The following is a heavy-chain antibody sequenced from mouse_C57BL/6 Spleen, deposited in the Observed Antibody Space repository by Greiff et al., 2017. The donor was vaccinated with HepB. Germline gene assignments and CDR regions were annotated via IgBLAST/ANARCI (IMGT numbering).Heavy chain of an antibody. D-gene: IGHD2-4*01. Sequence: QVQLQQSGPELVKPGASVKISCKASGYTFTDYYINWVKQRPGQGLEWIGWIFPGSGSTYYNEKFKGKATLTVDKSSSTAYMLLSSLTSEDSAVYFCARSGMIRLPYYFDYWGQGTTLTVSS. CDR1: GYTFTDYY. V-gene: IGHV1-75*01. CDR2: IFPGSGST. J-gene: IGHJ2*01. CDR3: ARSGMIRLPYYFDY.